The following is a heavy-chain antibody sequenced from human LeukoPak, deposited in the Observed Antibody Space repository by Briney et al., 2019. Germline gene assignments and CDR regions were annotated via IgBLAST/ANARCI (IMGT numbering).Heavy chain of an antibody. D-gene: IGHD3-22*01. J-gene: IGHJ6*02. CDR1: GFTFSSYG. CDR3: ARRAYYYDSSGYYYYGMDV. V-gene: IGHV3-33*01. Sequence: GGSLRLSCAASGFTFSSYGMYWVRQAPGKGLEWVAVIWYDGSNKYYADSVKGRFTISRDNSKNTLYLQMNSLRAEDTAVYYCARRAYYYDSSGYYYYGMDVWGQGTTVTVSS. CDR2: IWYDGSNK.